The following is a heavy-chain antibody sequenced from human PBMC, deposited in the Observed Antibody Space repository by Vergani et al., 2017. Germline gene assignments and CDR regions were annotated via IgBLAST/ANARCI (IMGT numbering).Heavy chain of an antibody. V-gene: IGHV2-5*02. CDR1: GFPLSTSGVG. Sequence: QITLKESGPTLVKPTQPLTLTCTFPGFPLSTSGVGVGWIRQPPGKALECLALIYWDDDKRYSPSLKSRLTITKDTPKNQVVLTMTNMDPVDTATYYCAHAQTHGSGWYPDFAFDYWGQGTLVTVSS. D-gene: IGHD6-19*01. CDR2: IYWDDDK. CDR3: AHAQTHGSGWYPDFAFDY. J-gene: IGHJ4*02.